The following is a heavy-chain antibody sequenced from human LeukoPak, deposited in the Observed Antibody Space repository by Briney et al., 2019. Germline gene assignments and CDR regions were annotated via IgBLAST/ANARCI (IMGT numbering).Heavy chain of an antibody. D-gene: IGHD2-2*01. V-gene: IGHV1-69*01. CDR1: GGTFSSYA. CDR3: ATDAGVVPAAGAFDI. CDR2: IIPIFGTA. Sequence: ASVKVSCKASGGTFSSYAISWVRPAPGQGLEWMGGIIPIFGTANYAQRFQGRVTITADESTSTAYMELSSLRSEDTAVYYCATDAGVVPAAGAFDIWGQGTMVTVSS. J-gene: IGHJ3*02.